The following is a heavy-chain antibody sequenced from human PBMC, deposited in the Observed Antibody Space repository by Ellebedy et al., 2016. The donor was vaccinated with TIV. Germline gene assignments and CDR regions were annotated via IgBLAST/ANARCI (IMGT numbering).Heavy chain of an antibody. V-gene: IGHV3-48*02. CDR1: GFTFNTYG. CDR2: ISSSSSTI. Sequence: GESLKISCAASGFTFNTYGMNWVRQTPGKGLEWLSYISSSSSTICYADSVKGRFTISRDNAKNSLYLQMNSLRDEDTAVYYCARDPGRYRGNAAFDYWGQGTLVTVSS. J-gene: IGHJ4*02. D-gene: IGHD4-23*01. CDR3: ARDPGRYRGNAAFDY.